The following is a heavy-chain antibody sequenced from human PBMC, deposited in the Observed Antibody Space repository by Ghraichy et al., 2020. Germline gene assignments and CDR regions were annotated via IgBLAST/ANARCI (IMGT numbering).Heavy chain of an antibody. CDR1: GYTLTTYC. D-gene: IGHD5-24*01. CDR3: ARDVADGYNSPSYNWFDP. V-gene: IGHV1-46*01. Sequence: ASVKVSCKASGYTLTTYCIHWVRQAPGQGLEWMGRINPNNGSTTYAQKFQGRVTMTTDTSTSTAHMELSSLGSEHTAVYYCARDVADGYNSPSYNWFDPWGQGTLVTVSS. J-gene: IGHJ5*02. CDR2: INPNNGST.